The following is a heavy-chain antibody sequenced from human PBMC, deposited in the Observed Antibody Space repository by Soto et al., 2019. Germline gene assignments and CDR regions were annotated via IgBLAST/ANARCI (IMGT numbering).Heavy chain of an antibody. Sequence: SLRLSCAASGFSFSHAWMNWVRQTPGKGLEWVGRIKGEADGGTTDYAAPVKGRITISRDHSKDTLYLQMNSLKTEDTAVYYCTTGLSNGYYNFDYWGQGTPVTVSS. CDR3: TTGLSNGYYNFDY. J-gene: IGHJ4*02. V-gene: IGHV3-15*07. CDR2: IKGEADGGTT. CDR1: GFSFSHAW. D-gene: IGHD3-22*01.